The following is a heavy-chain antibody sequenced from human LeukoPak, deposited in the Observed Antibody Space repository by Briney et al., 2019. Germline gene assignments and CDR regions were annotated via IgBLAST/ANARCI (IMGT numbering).Heavy chain of an antibody. CDR1: SGSFSGYY. D-gene: IGHD2-15*01. Sequence: SETLSLTCSVYSGSFSGYYWSWIRQPPGKGLEWIGEINHSVGTNYNPSLKSRVTMSLDTSKNQFSLKLSSVTAADTAVYYCARGLGSCYSSICDYFNYWGQGTLVTVSS. V-gene: IGHV4-34*01. CDR3: ARGLGSCYSSICDYFNY. CDR2: INHSVGT. J-gene: IGHJ4*02.